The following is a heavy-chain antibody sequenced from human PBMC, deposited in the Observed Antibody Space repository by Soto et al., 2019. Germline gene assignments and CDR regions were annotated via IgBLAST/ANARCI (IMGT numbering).Heavy chain of an antibody. D-gene: IGHD3-10*01. CDR2: IYNDGTT. V-gene: IGHV3-53*01. Sequence: SLRLSCVASGLPVAGSYMAWVRQAPGKGLEWASVIYNDGTTYYSQSVEGRFTISRDTSKNTLYLQMDRLRDEDTAVYYCVRPLPSGQTHARDVWGQGTTVTVSS. J-gene: IGHJ6*02. CDR3: VRPLPSGQTHARDV. CDR1: GLPVAGSY.